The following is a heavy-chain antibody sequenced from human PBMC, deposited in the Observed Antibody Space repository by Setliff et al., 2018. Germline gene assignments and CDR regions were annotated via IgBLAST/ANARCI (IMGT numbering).Heavy chain of an antibody. CDR1: GYTFKTYG. J-gene: IGHJ5*02. V-gene: IGHV1-2*02. CDR2: INPKSGGT. D-gene: IGHD3-16*01. Sequence: ASVKVSCKASGYTFKTYGFTWVRQVPGRGLEWMGWINPKSGGTRYAQKFQGRVTMTRDTSISTAYMELSSLRSDDTAVYYCARDGISWLMWFDPWGQGTLVTVSS. CDR3: ARDGISWLMWFDP.